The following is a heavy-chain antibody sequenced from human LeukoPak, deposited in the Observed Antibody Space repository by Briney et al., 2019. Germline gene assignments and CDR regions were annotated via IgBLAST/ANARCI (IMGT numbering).Heavy chain of an antibody. J-gene: IGHJ4*02. CDR3: ARDRHWNQGNFDY. Sequence: ASVKVSCKASGYTFAGYYVHWVRQAPGQGLEWMGWINPNSGGTSYAQNFQGRVTLTRDTSISTAYMELSRLRSDDTAVYYCARDRHWNQGNFDYWGQGTLVTVSS. V-gene: IGHV1-2*02. CDR2: INPNSGGT. D-gene: IGHD1-1*01. CDR1: GYTFAGYY.